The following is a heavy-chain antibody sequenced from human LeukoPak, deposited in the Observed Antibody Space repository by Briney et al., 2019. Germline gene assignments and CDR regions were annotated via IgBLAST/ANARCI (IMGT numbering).Heavy chain of an antibody. Sequence: PSETLSLTCAVYGGSYSGCYWGWIRQPPGKGLEWIGEINHSGSTNYNPSLKSRVTISVDTSKNQFSLKLSSVTAADTAVYYCARGRPHVLLWFGELQGAFDIWGQGTMVTVSS. D-gene: IGHD3-10*01. V-gene: IGHV4-34*01. CDR1: GGSYSGCY. J-gene: IGHJ3*02. CDR3: ARGRPHVLLWFGELQGAFDI. CDR2: INHSGST.